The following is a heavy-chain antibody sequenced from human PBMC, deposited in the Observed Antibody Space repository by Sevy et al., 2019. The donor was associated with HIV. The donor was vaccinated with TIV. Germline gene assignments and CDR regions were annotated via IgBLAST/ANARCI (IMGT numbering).Heavy chain of an antibody. D-gene: IGHD2-21*02. CDR1: GFTFSNYA. Sequence: GGSLRLSCAASGFTFSNYAMNWVRQVPGKGLEWVSGITDSGGDTFYADSVKGRFAISRDNSKNTLYLRMNSLRAEDTAVYYCAKDPWDDCGGDCLYHFDSWGQGTLVTVSS. CDR3: AKDPWDDCGGDCLYHFDS. J-gene: IGHJ4*02. V-gene: IGHV3-23*01. CDR2: ITDSGGDT.